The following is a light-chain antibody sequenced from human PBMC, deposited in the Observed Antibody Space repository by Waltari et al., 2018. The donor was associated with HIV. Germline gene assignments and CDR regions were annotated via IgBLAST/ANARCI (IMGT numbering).Light chain of an antibody. Sequence: SVLTPPPSASGTPGQRVLISCSGSPSNIGNNYVLWYHHPPGTDPKPLVHRNNPRPSGVPDRFSGSASGTSASLAISGLRSEDEAEYYCVAWDDSARGVVFGGGTKVAVL. V-gene: IGLV1-47*01. CDR1: PSNIGNNY. J-gene: IGLJ2*01. CDR3: VAWDDSARGVV. CDR2: RNN.